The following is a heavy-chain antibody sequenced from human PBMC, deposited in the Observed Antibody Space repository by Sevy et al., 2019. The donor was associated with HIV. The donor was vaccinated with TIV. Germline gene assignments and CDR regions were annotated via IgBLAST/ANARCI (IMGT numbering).Heavy chain of an antibody. D-gene: IGHD1-26*01. CDR3: AKDRVWELGDAFDI. J-gene: IGHJ3*02. Sequence: GGCLRLSCAASGFTFSSYAMSWVRQAPGKGLEWVSGFSGRGGSTKYADSVKGRFTISRDNSKNTLYLQIKSLRAEDTALYYCAKDRVWELGDAFDIWGQGTMVTVSS. V-gene: IGHV3-23*01. CDR2: FSGRGGST. CDR1: GFTFSSYA.